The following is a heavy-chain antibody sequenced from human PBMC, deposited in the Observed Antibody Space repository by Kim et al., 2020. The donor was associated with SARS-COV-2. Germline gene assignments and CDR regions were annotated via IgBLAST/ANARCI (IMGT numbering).Heavy chain of an antibody. V-gene: IGHV1-3*01. CDR1: GYTFTSYA. J-gene: IGHJ4*02. Sequence: ASVKVSCKASGYTFTSYAMHWVRQAPGQRLEWMGWINAGNGNTKYSQKFQGRVTITRDTSASTAYMELSSLRSEDTAVYYCARVSCSGGSCYSVMVYWGQGTLVTVSS. CDR3: ARVSCSGGSCYSVMVY. D-gene: IGHD2-15*01. CDR2: INAGNGNT.